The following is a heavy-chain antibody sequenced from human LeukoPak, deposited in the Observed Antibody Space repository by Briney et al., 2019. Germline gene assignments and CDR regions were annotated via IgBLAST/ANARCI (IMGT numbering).Heavy chain of an antibody. CDR2: IYSGGST. CDR1: GFTFSSYW. V-gene: IGHV3-53*01. CDR3: ARLKIAGIAVAGAFDY. D-gene: IGHD6-19*01. J-gene: IGHJ4*02. Sequence: GGSLRLSCAASGFTFSSYWMSWVRQAPGKGLEWVSVIYSGGSTYYADSVKGRFTISRVNSKNTLYLQMNSLRAEDTAVYYCARLKIAGIAVAGAFDYWGQGTLVTVSS.